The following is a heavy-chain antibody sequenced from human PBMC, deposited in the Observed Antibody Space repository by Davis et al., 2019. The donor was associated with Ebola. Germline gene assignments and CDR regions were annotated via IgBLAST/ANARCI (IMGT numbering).Heavy chain of an antibody. CDR2: IYTSGST. V-gene: IGHV4-4*07. Sequence: PSETLSLTCTGSGGSISSYYWSWIRQPAGKGLEWIGRIYTSGSTNYNPSPKSRVTISVDTSKNQFSLKLSSVTAADTAVYYCASAYSSSTPFDYWGQGTLVTVSS. CDR1: GGSISSYY. D-gene: IGHD6-6*01. J-gene: IGHJ4*02. CDR3: ASAYSSSTPFDY.